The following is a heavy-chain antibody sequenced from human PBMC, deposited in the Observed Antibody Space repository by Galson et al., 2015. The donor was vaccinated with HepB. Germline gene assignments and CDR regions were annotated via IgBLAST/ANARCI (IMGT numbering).Heavy chain of an antibody. D-gene: IGHD2-15*01. CDR2: IWYDGSNK. Sequence: SLRLSCAASGFTFSSNGMHWVRQAPGKGLEWVAVIWYDGSNKYYADSVKGRFTISRDNSKNTLYLQMNSLRAEDTTVYYCAKAGYCSGGNCYSGYFDYWGQGTLVTVSS. CDR1: GFTFSSNG. J-gene: IGHJ4*02. V-gene: IGHV3-33*06. CDR3: AKAGYCSGGNCYSGYFDY.